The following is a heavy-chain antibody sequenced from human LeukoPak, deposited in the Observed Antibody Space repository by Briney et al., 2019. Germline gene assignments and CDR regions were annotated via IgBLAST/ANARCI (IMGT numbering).Heavy chain of an antibody. CDR2: ISGSGGSA. D-gene: IGHD2-2*01. V-gene: IGHV3-23*01. CDR1: GFTFSSYS. Sequence: PGGSLRLSCAASGFTFSSYSMSWVRQAPGKGLEWVAAISGSGGSAYYADSVKGRFTISRDNSKNTLYLQMNSLRAEDPAVYYCAKGVRVCSSTSCLPLKYYYYGMDVWGQGTTVTVSS. CDR3: AKGVRVCSSTSCLPLKYYYYGMDV. J-gene: IGHJ6*02.